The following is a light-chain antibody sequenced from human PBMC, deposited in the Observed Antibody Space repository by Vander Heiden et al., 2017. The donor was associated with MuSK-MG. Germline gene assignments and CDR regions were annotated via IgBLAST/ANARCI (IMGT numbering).Light chain of an antibody. V-gene: IGKV3-15*01. CDR3: QQYNNWPMYT. J-gene: IGKJ2*01. CDR1: QSVANN. CDR2: GAS. Sequence: EIVMTQSPATLSVSPGERATLSCRASQSVANNLVWYQQKPGQAPRPLIYGASTRATGVPARFSGSGSGTEFTLTISSLQSEDFAVYYCQQYNNWPMYTFGQGTKLEI.